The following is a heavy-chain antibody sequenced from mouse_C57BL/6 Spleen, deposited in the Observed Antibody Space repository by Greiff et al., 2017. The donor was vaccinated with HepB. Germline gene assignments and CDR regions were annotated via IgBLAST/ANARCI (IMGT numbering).Heavy chain of an antibody. CDR1: GFNIKDDY. CDR3: TTGDYGSSTGYFDV. CDR2: IDPENGDT. V-gene: IGHV14-4*01. D-gene: IGHD1-1*01. Sequence: DVQLQESGAELVRPGASVKLSCTASGFNIKDDYMHWVKQRPEQGLEWIGWIDPENGDTEYASKFQGKATITADTSSNTAYLQLSSLTSEDTAVYYCTTGDYGSSTGYFDVWGTGTTVTVSS. J-gene: IGHJ1*03.